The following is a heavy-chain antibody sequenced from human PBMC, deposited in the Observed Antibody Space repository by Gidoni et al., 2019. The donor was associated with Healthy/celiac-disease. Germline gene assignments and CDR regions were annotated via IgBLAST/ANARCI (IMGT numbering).Heavy chain of an antibody. J-gene: IGHJ6*03. CDR2: IWYDGSNK. Sequence: QVQLVESGGGVVQSGRSLRLSCAGSGFTFSRYGLPWCRKARGKGLGWVAVIWYDGSNKYYADSVKGRFTISRDNSKNTLYLQMNSLRAEDTAVYYCARGLAARPSYMDVWGKGTTVTVSS. CDR1: GFTFSRYG. D-gene: IGHD6-6*01. V-gene: IGHV3-33*01. CDR3: ARGLAARPSYMDV.